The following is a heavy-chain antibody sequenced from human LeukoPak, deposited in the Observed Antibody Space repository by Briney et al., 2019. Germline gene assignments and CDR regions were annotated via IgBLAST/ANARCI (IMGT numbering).Heavy chain of an antibody. CDR2: INHSGST. Sequence: SETLSLTCAVYGGSFSGYYWTYIRQPPGKGLEWIGEINHSGSTNYNPSLKSRVTISVDTSKDQFSLKLSSVTAADTAVYYCARSHYYDSSGSHNNWFDPWGQGTLVTVSS. J-gene: IGHJ5*02. V-gene: IGHV4-34*01. CDR1: GGSFSGYY. CDR3: ARSHYYDSSGSHNNWFDP. D-gene: IGHD3-22*01.